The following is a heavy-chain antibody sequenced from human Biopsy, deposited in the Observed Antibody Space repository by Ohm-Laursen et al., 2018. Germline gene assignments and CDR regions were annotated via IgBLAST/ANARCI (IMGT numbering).Heavy chain of an antibody. Sequence: GSSVKVSCKASGGTFGGSPITWLRQAPGQGLEGIGRIIPVFGLTTYAPRFQGRVTVTADTSTNTVYMDLSSLRSEDTAVYYCAKDQLHTTSSVGAAFEIWGPGTLVTVS. J-gene: IGHJ3*02. CDR3: AKDQLHTTSSVGAAFEI. CDR1: GGTFGGSP. CDR2: IIPVFGLT. D-gene: IGHD1-7*01. V-gene: IGHV1-69*04.